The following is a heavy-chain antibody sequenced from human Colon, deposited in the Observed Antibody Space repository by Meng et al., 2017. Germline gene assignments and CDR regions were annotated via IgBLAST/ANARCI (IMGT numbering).Heavy chain of an antibody. D-gene: IGHD6-25*01. CDR3: ARGPVAAYDY. CDR2: ITSSGGTT. J-gene: IGHJ4*02. V-gene: IGHV3-23*01. Sequence: EVQLLESGGGWVQPGGSLRLSCAASGFTFSNYVMSWVRQAPGKGLEWVSGITSSGGTTGHADSVKGRFTISRDNSKNTLYLQMNSLRAEDTALYYCARGPVAAYDYWGQGTLVTVSS. CDR1: GFTFSNYV.